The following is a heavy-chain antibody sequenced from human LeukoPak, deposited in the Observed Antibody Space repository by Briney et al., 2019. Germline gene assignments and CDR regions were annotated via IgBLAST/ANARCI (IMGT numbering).Heavy chain of an antibody. J-gene: IGHJ4*02. CDR3: ARVRAAGTWPFDY. V-gene: IGHV1-69*01. Sequence: SVKVSCKASGGTFSSYAISGVRQPPGQGLEWMGGIMPMYGTANYAHKFQGRDTITADESTSTAYMELSSLRSEDTAVYYCARVRAAGTWPFDYWGQGTLVTVSS. CDR2: IMPMYGTA. CDR1: GGTFSSYA. D-gene: IGHD6-13*01.